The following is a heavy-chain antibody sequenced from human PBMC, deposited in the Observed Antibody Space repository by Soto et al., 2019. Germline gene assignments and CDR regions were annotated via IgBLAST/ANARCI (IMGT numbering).Heavy chain of an antibody. J-gene: IGHJ4*02. CDR3: AKGGRLSDYFDY. CDR1: GFTFSSYG. D-gene: IGHD3-10*01. V-gene: IGHV3-30*18. Sequence: GGSLRPSSADSGFTFSSYGMHWVRQAPGKGLERVAVISYDGSNKYYADPVKGRFTISRDNSKNTLYLQMNRLRAEDTAVYYGAKGGRLSDYFDYWGQGSRVTVAS. CDR2: ISYDGSNK.